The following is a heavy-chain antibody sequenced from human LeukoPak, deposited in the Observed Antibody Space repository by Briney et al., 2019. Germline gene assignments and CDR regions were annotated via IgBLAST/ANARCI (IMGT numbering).Heavy chain of an antibody. V-gene: IGHV3-23*01. J-gene: IGHJ6*02. CDR3: AKDRGYYGSGSYYNNYGMDV. CDR1: GFTFSSYW. CDR2: ISGSGGST. Sequence: GESLRLSCAASGFTFSSYWMSWVRQAPGKGLEWVSVISGSGGSTYYADSVKGRFTISRDNSKNTLYLQMNSLRAEDTAVYHCAKDRGYYGSGSYYNNYGMDVWGQGTTVTVSS. D-gene: IGHD3-10*01.